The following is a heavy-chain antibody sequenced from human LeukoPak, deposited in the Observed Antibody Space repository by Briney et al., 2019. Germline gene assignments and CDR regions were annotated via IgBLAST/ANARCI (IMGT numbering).Heavy chain of an antibody. CDR2: ISAYNGNT. CDR1: GYTFTSYG. D-gene: IGHD3-10*01. CDR3: ARGLLWFGESRLGAGGSTNYYYYYMDV. Sequence: ASVKVSCKASGYTFTSYGISWVRQAPGQGLEWMGWISAYNGNTNYAQKLQGRVTMTTDTSTSTAYMELRSLRSDDTAVYYCARGLLWFGESRLGAGGSTNYYYYYMDVWGKGTTVTISS. V-gene: IGHV1-18*01. J-gene: IGHJ6*03.